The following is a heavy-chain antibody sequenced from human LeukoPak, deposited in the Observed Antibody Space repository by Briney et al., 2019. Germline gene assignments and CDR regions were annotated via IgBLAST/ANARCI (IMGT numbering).Heavy chain of an antibody. CDR1: GGSISSYY. CDR3: ARDQGELNFDY. D-gene: IGHD2/OR15-2a*01. J-gene: IGHJ4*02. V-gene: IGHV4-59*01. Sequence: PSETLSLTCTVSGGSISSYYWSWIRQPPGKGLEWIGYIYYSGSTNYNPSLKSRVTISVDTSKNQFSLKLSSVTAADTAVYYCARDQGELNFDYWGQGTLVTVSS. CDR2: IYYSGST.